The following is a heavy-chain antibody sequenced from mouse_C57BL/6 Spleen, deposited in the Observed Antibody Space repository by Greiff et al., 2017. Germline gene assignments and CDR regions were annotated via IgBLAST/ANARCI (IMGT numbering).Heavy chain of an antibody. J-gene: IGHJ2*01. CDR2: ISSGSSTI. CDR1: GFTFSDYG. CDR3: AREGQLRLPYYCDY. D-gene: IGHD3-2*02. V-gene: IGHV5-17*01. Sequence: DVKLVESGGGLVKPGGSLKLSCAASGFTFSDYGMHWVRQAPEKGLEWVAYISSGSSTISYAATVKGRFTISRANAQNTLFLQMTSMRSEDTAMDYCAREGQLRLPYYCDYWGQGTTLTVSS.